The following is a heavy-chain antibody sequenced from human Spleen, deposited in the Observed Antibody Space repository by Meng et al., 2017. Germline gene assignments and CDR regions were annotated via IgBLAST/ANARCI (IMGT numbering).Heavy chain of an antibody. CDR2: IIPILGIA. CDR3: ARDPLPVGATTGGY. D-gene: IGHD1-26*01. V-gene: IGHV1-69*04. J-gene: IGHJ4*02. Sequence: SVKVSCKASGGTFSSYTISWVRQAPGQGLEWMGRIIPILGIANYAQKFQGRVTITADKSTSTAYMELSSLRSEDTAMYYCARDPLPVGATTGGYWGQGTLVTVSS. CDR1: GGTFSSYT.